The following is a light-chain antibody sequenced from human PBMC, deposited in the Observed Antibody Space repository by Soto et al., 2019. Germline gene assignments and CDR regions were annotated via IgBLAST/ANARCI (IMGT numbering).Light chain of an antibody. V-gene: IGKV3-11*01. CDR3: QQRSNWGLT. CDR2: DAS. CDR1: QSVSSY. Sequence: ELVLTQSPGTRSVSPGEGAPLSCRASQSVSSYLAWYQQKPGQAPRLLIYDASNRATGIPARFSGSGSGTDFTLTISRLEPEDFAVYYCQQRSNWGLTFGGGTKV. J-gene: IGKJ4*01.